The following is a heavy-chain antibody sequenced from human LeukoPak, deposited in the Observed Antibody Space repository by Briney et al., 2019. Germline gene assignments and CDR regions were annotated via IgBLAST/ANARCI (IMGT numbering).Heavy chain of an antibody. J-gene: IGHJ4*02. CDR1: GFTFSSYA. D-gene: IGHD3-3*01. CDR3: ARINDYDFWSGYQGRYFDY. Sequence: GGSLRLSCAASGFTFSSYAMSWVRQAPGKGLEWVSAISGSGGSTYYADSVKGRFTISRDNSKNTLYLQMNSLRAEDTAVYYRARINDYDFWSGYQGRYFDYWGQGTLVTVSS. CDR2: ISGSGGST. V-gene: IGHV3-23*01.